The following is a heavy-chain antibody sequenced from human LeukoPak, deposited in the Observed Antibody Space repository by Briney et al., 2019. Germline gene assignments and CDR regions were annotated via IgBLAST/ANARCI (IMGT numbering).Heavy chain of an antibody. CDR1: GFTFSSYS. J-gene: IGHJ4*02. D-gene: IGHD4-11*01. CDR2: ISYDGSNK. CDR3: AKDSTTVTFDY. Sequence: PGGSLRLSCAASGFTFSSYSMNWVRQAPGKGLEWVAVISYDGSNKYYADSVKGRFTISRDNSKNTLYLQMNSLRAEDTAVYYCAKDSTTVTFDYWGQGTLVTVSS. V-gene: IGHV3-30*18.